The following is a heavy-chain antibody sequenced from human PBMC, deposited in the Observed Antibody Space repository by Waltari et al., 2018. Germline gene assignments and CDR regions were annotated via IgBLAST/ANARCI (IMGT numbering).Heavy chain of an antibody. D-gene: IGHD3-22*01. Sequence: GLEWIGEINHSGSTNYNPALNSRVTITVDTSKNQFSLKLSSVTAADTTLYYCERGQVLYYYDSSYWYFDLWGRGTLVTVSS. CDR3: ERGQVLYYYDSSYWYFDL. CDR2: INHSGST. J-gene: IGHJ2*01. V-gene: IGHV4-34*01.